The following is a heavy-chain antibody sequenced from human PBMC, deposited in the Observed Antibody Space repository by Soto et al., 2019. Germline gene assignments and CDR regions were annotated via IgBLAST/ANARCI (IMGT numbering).Heavy chain of an antibody. CDR1: GFTFGNYW. CDR3: ARRRGSFSFDY. V-gene: IGHV3-7*01. D-gene: IGHD3-10*01. CDR2: IDQDGSEK. J-gene: IGHJ4*02. Sequence: GGSLRLSCAASGFTFGNYWMNWVRQAPGKGLAWVANIDQDGSEKYYVDSVKGRFTISRDNAKNSLYLQMNSLRAEDTAVYYCARRRGSFSFDYWGQGTLVTVSS.